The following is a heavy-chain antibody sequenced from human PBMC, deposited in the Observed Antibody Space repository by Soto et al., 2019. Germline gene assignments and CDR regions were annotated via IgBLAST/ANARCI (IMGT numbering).Heavy chain of an antibody. D-gene: IGHD1-7*01. J-gene: IGHJ6*02. Sequence: PGGSLRLSCAASGFTFSSYAMSWVRQAPGKGLEWVSAISGSGGSTYYADSVKGRFTISRDNSKNTLYLQMNSLRTEDTAVYYCARDPFIPVSGTGRGYYYGMDVWGQGTTVTVSS. CDR3: ARDPFIPVSGTGRGYYYGMDV. V-gene: IGHV3-23*01. CDR2: ISGSGGST. CDR1: GFTFSSYA.